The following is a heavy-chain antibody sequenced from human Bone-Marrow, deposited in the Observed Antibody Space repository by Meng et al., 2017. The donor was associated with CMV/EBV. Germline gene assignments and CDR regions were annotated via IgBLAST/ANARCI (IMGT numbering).Heavy chain of an antibody. CDR3: ARDQDVRRLEPRYGMDV. CDR2: ISSSGSTI. CDR1: GSTFTNYW. Sequence: GGSLRLSCVASGSTFTNYWMMWLRQAPGKGLEWVSYISSSGSTIYYADSVKGRFTISRDNAKNSLYLQMNSLRAEDTAVYYCARDQDVRRLEPRYGMDVWGQGTTVTVSS. D-gene: IGHD1-14*01. J-gene: IGHJ6*02. V-gene: IGHV3-11*04.